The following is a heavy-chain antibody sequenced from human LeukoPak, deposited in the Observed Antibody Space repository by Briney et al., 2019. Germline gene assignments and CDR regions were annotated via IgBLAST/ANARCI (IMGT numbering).Heavy chain of an antibody. Sequence: PGGSLRLSCAASEFNFSDYAMHWVRQAPGKGLEWVAVISYDGSNKYYADSVKGRFTISRDNSKNTLFLQMNSLRAEDTAVYYCARVRTAYCGSDCSKRSCYYGMDVWGQGTTVTVSS. CDR1: EFNFSDYA. CDR3: ARVRTAYCGSDCSKRSCYYGMDV. CDR2: ISYDGSNK. J-gene: IGHJ6*02. V-gene: IGHV3-30*04. D-gene: IGHD2-21*02.